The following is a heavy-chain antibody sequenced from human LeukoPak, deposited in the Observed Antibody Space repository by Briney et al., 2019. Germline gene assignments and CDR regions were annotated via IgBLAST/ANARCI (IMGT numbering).Heavy chain of an antibody. CDR1: GGSINSSSYY. CDR3: ARAPMVRGVFYYYMDV. J-gene: IGHJ6*03. CDR2: LYYSGST. Sequence: PSVTLSLTCTVSGGSINSSSYYWGWIRQPPGKGLEWIGSLYYSGSTYYSPSLKSRVTISVDTSKNQFSLKLSSVTAADTAVYYCARAPMVRGVFYYYMDVWGKGTTVTISS. V-gene: IGHV4-39*07. D-gene: IGHD3-10*01.